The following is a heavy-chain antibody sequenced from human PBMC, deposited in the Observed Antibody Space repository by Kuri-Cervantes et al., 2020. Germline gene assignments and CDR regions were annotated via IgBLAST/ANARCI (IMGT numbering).Heavy chain of an antibody. CDR1: GFTFSNFW. CDR3: ARDRPYYYDSSGYWDY. D-gene: IGHD3-22*01. J-gene: IGHJ4*02. CDR2: IKPDGTEK. V-gene: IGHV3-7*01. Sequence: GESLKISCVASGFTFSNFWMSWVRQAPGKGLESLTNIKPDGTEKYYADSVKGRFTISRDNAKNSLYLQMNSLRDEDTAVYYCARDRPYYYDSSGYWDYWGQGTLVTVSS.